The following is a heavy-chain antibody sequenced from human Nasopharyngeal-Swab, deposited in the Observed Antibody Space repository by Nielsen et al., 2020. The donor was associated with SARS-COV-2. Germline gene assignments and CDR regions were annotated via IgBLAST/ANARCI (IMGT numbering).Heavy chain of an antibody. CDR2: INHSGST. D-gene: IGHD2-2*01. V-gene: IGHV4-34*01. CDR1: GGSISSYY. Sequence: SETLSLTCTVSGGSISSYYWNWIRQLPGKGLEWIGEINHSGSTNYNPSLKSRVTISVDTSKNQFSLKLSSVTAADTGVYYCAGFHCSSTSCYLSDYYYVMDVWGQGTTVTVSS. CDR3: AGFHCSSTSCYLSDYYYVMDV. J-gene: IGHJ6*02.